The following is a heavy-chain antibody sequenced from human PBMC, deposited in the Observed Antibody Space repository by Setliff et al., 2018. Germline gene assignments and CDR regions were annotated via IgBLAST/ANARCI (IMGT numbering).Heavy chain of an antibody. V-gene: IGHV3-30-3*01. Sequence: GGSLRLSCAASGFIFSSLAMHWVRQAPGKGLEWVAVISYDGSNIYYADSVKGRFIIPRDNSKNTLYLQMNSLRTEDTAVYYCARVIYGTTRVGFDYWGQGTLVTVSS. CDR2: ISYDGSNI. CDR3: ARVIYGTTRVGFDY. D-gene: IGHD3-10*01. CDR1: GFIFSSLA. J-gene: IGHJ4*02.